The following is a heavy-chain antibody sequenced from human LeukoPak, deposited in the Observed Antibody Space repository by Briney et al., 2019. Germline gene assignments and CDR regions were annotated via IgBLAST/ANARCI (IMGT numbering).Heavy chain of an antibody. CDR2: IYSGGST. J-gene: IGHJ4*02. D-gene: IGHD3/OR15-3a*01. Sequence: GGSLRLSCAASGFTFSSYAMSWVRQAPGKGLEWVSVIYSGGSTYYADSVKGRFTISRDNSKNTLYLQMNSLRAEDTAVYYCAKDWPRYGTRKAPAHSDYWGQGTLVTVSS. V-gene: IGHV3-66*01. CDR1: GFTFSSYA. CDR3: AKDWPRYGTRKAPAHSDY.